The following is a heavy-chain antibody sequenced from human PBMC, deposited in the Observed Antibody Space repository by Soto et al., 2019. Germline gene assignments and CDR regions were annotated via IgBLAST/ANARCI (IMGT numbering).Heavy chain of an antibody. CDR2: IFSNDEK. D-gene: IGHD3-22*01. CDR3: ARIQRISMIVVSKPYFDY. J-gene: IGHJ4*02. V-gene: IGHV2-26*01. CDR1: GFSLSNPRMG. Sequence: SGPTLVNPTEPLTLPCTVSGFSLSNPRMGVSWIRQPPGKALEWLAHIFSNDEKSYSTSLKSRLTISRDTSKSQVVLTMTNMDPVDTATYYCARIQRISMIVVSKPYFDYWGQGALVTVSS.